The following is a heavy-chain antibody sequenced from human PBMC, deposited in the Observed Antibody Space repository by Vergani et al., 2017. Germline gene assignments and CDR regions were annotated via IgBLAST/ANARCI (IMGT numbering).Heavy chain of an antibody. D-gene: IGHD3-10*01. CDR3: AKDGAYYYYGMDV. CDR2: ISGSSSYV. V-gene: IGHV3-21*02. J-gene: IGHJ6*02. CDR1: GFSFSSYS. Sequence: EVQLVESGGGLVKPGGSLRLSCAASGFSFSSYSMNWVRQAPGKGLEWVASISGSSSYVFYRDSVEGRFTITRDNAKKSVYLQMNSLRAEDTAVYYCAKDGAYYYYGMDVWGQGTTVTVSS.